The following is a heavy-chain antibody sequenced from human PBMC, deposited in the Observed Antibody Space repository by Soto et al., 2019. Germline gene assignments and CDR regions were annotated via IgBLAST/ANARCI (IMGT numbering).Heavy chain of an antibody. CDR3: AKELGLWSGYLGAFDI. J-gene: IGHJ3*02. Sequence: QVQLVESGGGVVQPGRSRRLSCAASGFIFSNYGMHWVRQAPGKGLEWVAVTSYDGTKKYYGDSVKGRFTISRDNSMNTLYLQMDSLSAEDTAVYYCAKELGLWSGYLGAFDIWGQGTMVTV. D-gene: IGHD3-3*01. CDR2: TSYDGTKK. V-gene: IGHV3-30*18. CDR1: GFIFSNYG.